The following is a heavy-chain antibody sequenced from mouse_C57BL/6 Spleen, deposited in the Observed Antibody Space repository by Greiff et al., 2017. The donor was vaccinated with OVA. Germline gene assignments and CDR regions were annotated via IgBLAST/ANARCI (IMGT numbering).Heavy chain of an antibody. CDR1: GYTFTSYW. V-gene: IGHV1-7*01. CDR2: INPSSGYT. J-gene: IGHJ2*01. CDR3: VRGLIRLGDFDY. D-gene: IGHD4-1*01. Sequence: QVQLQQSGAELAKPGASVKLSCKASGYTFTSYWMHWVKQRPGQGLEWIGYINPSSGYTKYNQKFKDKATLTADKSSSTAYMQLSSLTYEDSAVYDCVRGLIRLGDFDYWGQGTTLTVSS.